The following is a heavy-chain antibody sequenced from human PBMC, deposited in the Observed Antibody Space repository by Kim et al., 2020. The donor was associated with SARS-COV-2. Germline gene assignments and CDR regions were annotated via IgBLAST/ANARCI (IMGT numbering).Heavy chain of an antibody. Sequence: GGSLRLSCAASGFTVSSNYMSWVRQAPGKGLEWVSVIYSGGSTYYADSVKGRFTISRDNSKNTLYLQMNSLRAEDTAVYYCARGISMGWLRLGGFDYWGQGTLVTVSS. CDR3: ARGISMGWLRLGGFDY. D-gene: IGHD5-12*01. CDR1: GFTVSSNY. V-gene: IGHV3-53*01. J-gene: IGHJ4*02. CDR2: IYSGGST.